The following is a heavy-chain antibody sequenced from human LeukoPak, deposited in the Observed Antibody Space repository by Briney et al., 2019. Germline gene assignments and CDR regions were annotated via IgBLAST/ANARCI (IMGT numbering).Heavy chain of an antibody. CDR1: GFTFSSYS. V-gene: IGHV3-21*01. Sequence: RGSLRLSSAASGFTFSSYSMNSVRQAPGKGLEWVSSISSSSSYIYYADSVKGRFTISRDNAKNSLYLQMNILRAEDTAVYYCACTLGDAFDIWGQGTMVTVSS. J-gene: IGHJ3*02. CDR3: ACTLGDAFDI. D-gene: IGHD2-8*01. CDR2: ISSSSSYI.